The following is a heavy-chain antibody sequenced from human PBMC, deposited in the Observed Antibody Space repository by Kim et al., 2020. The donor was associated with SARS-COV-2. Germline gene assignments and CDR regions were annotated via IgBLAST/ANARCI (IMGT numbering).Heavy chain of an antibody. Sequence: GGSLRLSCVASGFTFDTYAMSWVRQAPGKGLEWVSVISGGAVNKFYADSVRGRFTISRDNSKNTLYLQMNSLRDEDTALYYCAKMVIMDGYNYFYYYAMDVGGQGTPVTVSS. J-gene: IGHJ6*02. CDR3: AKMVIMDGYNYFYYYAMDV. V-gene: IGHV3-23*01. D-gene: IGHD2-21*01. CDR2: ISGGAVNK. CDR1: GFTFDTYA.